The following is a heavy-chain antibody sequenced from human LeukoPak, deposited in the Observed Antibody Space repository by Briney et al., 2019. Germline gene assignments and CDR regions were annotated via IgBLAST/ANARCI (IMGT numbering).Heavy chain of an antibody. CDR2: SSPYNGGT. CDR1: GYTFTSYG. J-gene: IGHJ4*02. CDR3: AREWRDCDGGCVTGHFDF. D-gene: IGHD2-21*01. Sequence: ASVKVSCKASGYTFTSYGINWVRQAPGQGPEWMGWSSPYNGGTRYAQKFRGRVTMTTDTSTTTAYMELTSLESDDSAVYYCAREWRDCDGGCVTGHFDFWGQGTRFTVSS. V-gene: IGHV1-18*01.